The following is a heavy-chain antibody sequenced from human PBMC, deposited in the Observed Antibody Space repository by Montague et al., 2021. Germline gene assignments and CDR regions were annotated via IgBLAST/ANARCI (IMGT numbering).Heavy chain of an antibody. Sequence: SETLSLTCSVSGDSISSYEYYWTWIRQPAGRGLEWIGRVYKRGDTNTNPSLRSRLTLSVDTSKNHFSLTLTSVTAAATAVYFCARDSPVVEPWVGEHKGAFDIWGQGTMVTVSS. CDR3: ARDSPVVEPWVGEHKGAFDI. J-gene: IGHJ3*02. V-gene: IGHV4-4*07. CDR1: GDSISSYEYY. CDR2: VYKRGDT. D-gene: IGHD3-10*01.